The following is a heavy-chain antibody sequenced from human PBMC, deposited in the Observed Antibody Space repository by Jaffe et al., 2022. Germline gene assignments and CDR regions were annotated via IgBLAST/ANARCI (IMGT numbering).Heavy chain of an antibody. J-gene: IGHJ5*02. CDR1: GGSISSSSYY. CDR3: ARRVGALAARWVDP. Sequence: QLQLQESGPGLVKPSETLSLTCTVSGGSISSSSYYWGWIRQPPGKGLEWIGSIYYSGSTYYNPSLKSRVTISVDTSKNQFSLKLSSVTAADTAVYYCARRVGALAARWVDPWGQGTLVTVSS. V-gene: IGHV4-39*01. CDR2: IYYSGST. D-gene: IGHD6-6*01.